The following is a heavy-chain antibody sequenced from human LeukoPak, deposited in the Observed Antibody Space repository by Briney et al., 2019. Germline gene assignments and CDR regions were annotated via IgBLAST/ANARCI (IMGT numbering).Heavy chain of an antibody. CDR1: GYTFTGYY. CDR3: ASRQLVTSARYYYYMDV. CDR2: INPNSGGT. J-gene: IGHJ6*03. Sequence: ASVKVSCKASGYTFTGYYMHWVRQAPGQGLEWMGWINPNSGGTNYAQKFQGRVTMTRDTSISTAYMELSRLRSDDTAVYYCASRQLVTSARYYYYMDVWDKGTTVTVSS. V-gene: IGHV1-2*02. D-gene: IGHD6-6*01.